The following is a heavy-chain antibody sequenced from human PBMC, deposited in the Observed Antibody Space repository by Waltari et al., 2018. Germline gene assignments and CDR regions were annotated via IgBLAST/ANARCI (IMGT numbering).Heavy chain of an antibody. CDR1: GGTFSSYA. J-gene: IGHJ4*02. Sequence: QVQLVQSGAEVKKPGSSVKVSCKASGGTFSSYALSWVPQATGQGLEWMGGIIPIFGTANYAQKFQGRVTITADKSTSTAYMELSSLRSEDTAVYYCARDDYGDYAGLSGLWGQGTLVTVSS. CDR2: IIPIFGTA. V-gene: IGHV1-69*06. D-gene: IGHD4-17*01. CDR3: ARDDYGDYAGLSGL.